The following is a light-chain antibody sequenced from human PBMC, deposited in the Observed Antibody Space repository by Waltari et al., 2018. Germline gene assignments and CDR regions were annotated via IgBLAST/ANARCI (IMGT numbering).Light chain of an antibody. J-gene: IGKJ4*01. CDR1: QSISSW. CDR2: KAS. CDR3: QQYDDYPLT. V-gene: IGKV1-5*03. Sequence: DIEMTQSPSTPYASVRDRVTITCRASQSISSWLAWYQQRPGKAPNLLIYKASTLERGVPSRFSGSGSGTEFTLTISSLQPDDFATYFCQQYDDYPLTFGGGTEVEIK.